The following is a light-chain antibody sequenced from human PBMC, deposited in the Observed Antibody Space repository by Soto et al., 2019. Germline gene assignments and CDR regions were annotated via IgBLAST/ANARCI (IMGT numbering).Light chain of an antibody. J-gene: IGKJ1*01. CDR1: QSVSSR. CDR2: SAS. CDR3: QQYINWPPWT. Sequence: EIVMTQSPATLSVSPGERATLSCRASQSVSSRLAWYQQKPGQSPRLLIHSASTRATGIPARFSGSGSGTEFTLTISGLQSEDFAVYYCQQYINWPPWTFGQGTKVEIK. V-gene: IGKV3-15*01.